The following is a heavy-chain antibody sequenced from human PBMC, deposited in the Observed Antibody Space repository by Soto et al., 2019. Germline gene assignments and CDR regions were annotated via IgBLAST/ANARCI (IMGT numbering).Heavy chain of an antibody. J-gene: IGHJ6*02. Sequence: SETLSLTCTVSGGSISSYYWSWIRQPPGKGLEWIGYIYYSGSTNYNPSLKSRATISVDTSKNQFSLKLSSVTAADTAVYYCARSSYDFYNYYYYGMDVWGQGTTVTVSS. V-gene: IGHV4-59*01. CDR2: IYYSGST. CDR3: ARSSYDFYNYYYYGMDV. D-gene: IGHD5-12*01. CDR1: GGSISSYY.